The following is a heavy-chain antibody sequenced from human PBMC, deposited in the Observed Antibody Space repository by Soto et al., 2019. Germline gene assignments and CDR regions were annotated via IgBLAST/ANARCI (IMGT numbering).Heavy chain of an antibody. D-gene: IGHD4-17*01. J-gene: IGHJ4*02. CDR1: GGSISSYY. CDR2: IYYSGST. V-gene: IGHV4-59*08. Sequence: SETLSLTCTVSGGSISSYYWSWIRQPPGKGLEWIGYIYYSGSTNYNPSLKSRVTISVDTSKNQFSLKLSSVTAADTAVYYCARLSYGDSNFDFWGQGTLVTVSS. CDR3: ARLSYGDSNFDF.